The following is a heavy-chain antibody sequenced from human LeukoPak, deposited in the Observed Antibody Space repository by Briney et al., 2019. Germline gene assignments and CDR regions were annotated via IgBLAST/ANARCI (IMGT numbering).Heavy chain of an antibody. Sequence: GGSLRLPCAASGFTFSDHYMDWVRQAPGKGLEWVGRSRDKAESHSTEYAASVKGRFIISRDDSKNSLYLQMHSLKNEDTAVYYCTRAIVGAGNDLWGQGTMVTVSS. CDR3: TRAIVGAGNDL. CDR1: GFTFSDHY. J-gene: IGHJ3*01. CDR2: SRDKAESHST. D-gene: IGHD1-26*01. V-gene: IGHV3-72*01.